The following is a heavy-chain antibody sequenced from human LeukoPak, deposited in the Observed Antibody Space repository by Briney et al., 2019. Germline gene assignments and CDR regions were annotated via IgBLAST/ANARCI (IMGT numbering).Heavy chain of an antibody. CDR2: IYSGGST. Sequence: GGSLRLSCAASGFTVSSNYMSWVRQAPGKGLEWVSVIYSGGSTYYADSVKGRFTISRDNSKNTLYLQMNSLGAEDTAVYYCARVRLYEDYFDYWGQGTLVTVSS. J-gene: IGHJ4*02. V-gene: IGHV3-53*01. CDR3: ARVRLYEDYFDY. D-gene: IGHD2-8*01. CDR1: GFTVSSNY.